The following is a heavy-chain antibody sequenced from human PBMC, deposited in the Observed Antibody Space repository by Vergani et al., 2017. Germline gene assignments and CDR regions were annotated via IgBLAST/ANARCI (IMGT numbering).Heavy chain of an antibody. V-gene: IGHV1-69*06. CDR1: GGTFSSYA. CDR3: ARVNGGSYLIGWFDP. D-gene: IGHD1-26*01. Sequence: QVQLVQSGAEVKKPGSSVKVSCKASGGTFSSYAISWVRQAPGQGLEWMGGIIPIFGTANYAQKLQGRVTITADNSASTAYMELSSLRSEDTAVYYCARVNGGSYLIGWFDPWGQGTLVTVSS. J-gene: IGHJ5*02. CDR2: IIPIFGTA.